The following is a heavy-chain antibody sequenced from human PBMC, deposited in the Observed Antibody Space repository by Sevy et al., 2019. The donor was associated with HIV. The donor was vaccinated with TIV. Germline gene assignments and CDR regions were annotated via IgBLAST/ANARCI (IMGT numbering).Heavy chain of an antibody. CDR2: IYTSGST. CDR3: ARDRLSSLRSPDFDY. J-gene: IGHJ4*02. D-gene: IGHD3-16*02. V-gene: IGHV4-4*07. Sequence: SETLSLTRTVSGGSISSYYWSWIRQPAGKGLEWIGRIYTSGSTNYNPSLKSRVTMSVDTSKNQFSLRLSSVTAADTAVYYCARDRLSSLRSPDFDYWGQGTLVTVSS. CDR1: GGSISSYY.